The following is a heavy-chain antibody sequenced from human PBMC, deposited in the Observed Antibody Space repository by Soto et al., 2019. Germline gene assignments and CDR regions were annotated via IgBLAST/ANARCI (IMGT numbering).Heavy chain of an antibody. V-gene: IGHV4-39*02. D-gene: IGHD3-10*01. CDR1: GESISGTIYY. CDR2: IYYSGST. J-gene: IGHJ6*02. CDR3: ARGRGVRYYGSGSYYKAGMDV. Sequence: PSETLSLTCIVSGESISGTIYYWGWIRQPPGKGLEWIGSIYYSGSTYYNPSLKSRVTISVDTSKNHFSLKLTSVTAADTAVYYCARGRGVRYYGSGSYYKAGMDVWGQGTTVTVSS.